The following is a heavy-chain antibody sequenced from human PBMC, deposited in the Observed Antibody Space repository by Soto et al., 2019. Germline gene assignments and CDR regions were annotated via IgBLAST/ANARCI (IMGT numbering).Heavy chain of an antibody. CDR1: GGSISSYY. CDR3: ARYYYDSSGYFLLDY. CDR2: IYYSGST. Sequence: SETLSLTCTVSGGSISSYYWSWIRQPPGKGLEWIGYIYYSGSTNYNPSLKSRVTISVDTSKNQFSLKLSSVTAADTAVYYCARYYYDSSGYFLLDYWGQGTLVTVSS. D-gene: IGHD3-22*01. V-gene: IGHV4-59*01. J-gene: IGHJ4*02.